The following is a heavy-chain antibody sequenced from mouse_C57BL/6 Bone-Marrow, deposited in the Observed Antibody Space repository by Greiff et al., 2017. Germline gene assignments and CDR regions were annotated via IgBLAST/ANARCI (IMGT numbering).Heavy chain of an antibody. CDR1: GYAFSSYW. Sequence: QVQLKQSGAELVKPGASVKISCKASGYAFSSYWMNWVKQRPGKGLEWTGQIYPGDGDTNYNGKFKGKATLTADKSSSTAYMQLSSLTSEDSAVYFCARPPIITTVVAIDWYFDVWGTGTTVTVSS. V-gene: IGHV1-80*01. D-gene: IGHD1-1*01. CDR3: ARPPIITTVVAIDWYFDV. J-gene: IGHJ1*03. CDR2: IYPGDGDT.